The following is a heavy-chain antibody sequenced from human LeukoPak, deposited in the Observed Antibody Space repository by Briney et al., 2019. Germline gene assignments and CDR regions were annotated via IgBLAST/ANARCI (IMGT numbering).Heavy chain of an antibody. D-gene: IGHD5-24*01. J-gene: IGHJ5*02. CDR1: GFTFSTYW. Sequence: GGSLRLSCAPSGFTFSTYWTNWVSQAPGRGLEWVALINPDGSQTKYVDSVRGRFTISRDNAENSLYLQMNSLRAEDTAVYYCARDLGYSALDPWGQGTLVTVSS. CDR3: ARDLGYSALDP. V-gene: IGHV3-7*01. CDR2: INPDGSQT.